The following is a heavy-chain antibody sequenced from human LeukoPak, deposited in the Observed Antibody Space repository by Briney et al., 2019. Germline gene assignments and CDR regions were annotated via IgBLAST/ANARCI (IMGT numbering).Heavy chain of an antibody. CDR1: GYSISSDYY. Sequence: SETLSLTCTVSGYSISSDYYWGWIRQPPGKGLEWIGSIHHSGSTYYNPSLKSRVTISVDTSKNQFSLKLSSVTAADTAVYYCARGGNIPYYYGSGSYGDVWGQGATVTVSS. CDR3: ARGGNIPYYYGSGSYGDV. CDR2: IHHSGST. D-gene: IGHD3-10*01. J-gene: IGHJ6*02. V-gene: IGHV4-38-2*02.